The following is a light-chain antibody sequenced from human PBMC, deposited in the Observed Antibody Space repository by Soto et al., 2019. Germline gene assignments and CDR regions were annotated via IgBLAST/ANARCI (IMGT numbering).Light chain of an antibody. Sequence: DIQMTQSPSTLSASVGDRVTITCRASQSISSRLAWYQQKAGKAPKLLIYRASTLESGVPSMFSGSGSAREFILTIRSLQLDDFATYFCQEYDGHCTFGQGTKLEIK. CDR3: QEYDGHCT. J-gene: IGKJ2*02. CDR2: RAS. V-gene: IGKV1-5*03. CDR1: QSISSR.